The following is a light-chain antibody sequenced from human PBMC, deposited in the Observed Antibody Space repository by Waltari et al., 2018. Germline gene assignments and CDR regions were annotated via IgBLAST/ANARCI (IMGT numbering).Light chain of an antibody. V-gene: IGKV4-1*01. J-gene: IGKJ4*01. CDR1: QSVLYDSNNKNY. Sequence: DIVMTQSPDSLAVSLGERATINCKSSQSVLYDSNNKNYLAWYQQKPGQPPKLLIYWASTRESGVPDRFSGSGSGTDFTLTISSLQAEDVAVYYCQQYYSFPLTFGGGTKEEIK. CDR3: QQYYSFPLT. CDR2: WAS.